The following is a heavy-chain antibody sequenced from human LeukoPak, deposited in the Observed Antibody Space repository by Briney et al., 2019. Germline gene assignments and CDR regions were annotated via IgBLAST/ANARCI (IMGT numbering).Heavy chain of an antibody. V-gene: IGHV4-61*02. CDR3: ARYLGYCSGGSCLQWAFDI. Sequence: SETLSLTCTVSGGSINSGNYYWSWIRQPAGKGLEWIGRMYTSGSTNYNPSLKSRVSISVDTSKNQFSLKLTSVTAADTAVYYCARYLGYCSGGSCLQWAFDIWGQGTMVTVSS. J-gene: IGHJ3*02. CDR1: GGSINSGNYY. CDR2: MYTSGST. D-gene: IGHD2-15*01.